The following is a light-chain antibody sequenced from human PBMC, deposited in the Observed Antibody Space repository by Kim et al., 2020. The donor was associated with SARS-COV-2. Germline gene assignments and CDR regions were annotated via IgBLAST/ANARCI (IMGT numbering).Light chain of an antibody. Sequence: ASVQLTCILSSGHSSYASAWHQQQPGKGPRFLMKVNRDGSHIKGDGIPDRFSGSTSGAERYLTISSLQPEDEADYYCQTWDTGIRVFGGGTQLTVL. CDR1: SGHSSYA. J-gene: IGLJ3*02. V-gene: IGLV4-69*01. CDR2: VNRDGSH. CDR3: QTWDTGIRV.